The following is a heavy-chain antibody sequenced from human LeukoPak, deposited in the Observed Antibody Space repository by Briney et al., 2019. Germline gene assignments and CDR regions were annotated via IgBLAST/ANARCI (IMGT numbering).Heavy chain of an antibody. CDR2: IYYSGST. Sequence: GSLRLSCTASGLIFSDYGMSWVRQTPGKGLEWIGYIYYSGSTNYNPSLKSRVTISVDTSKNQFSLKLSSVTAADTAVYYCARVKGYCSSTSCYYFDYWGQGTLVTVSS. J-gene: IGHJ4*02. D-gene: IGHD2-2*01. CDR3: ARVKGYCSSTSCYYFDY. CDR1: GLIFSDYG. V-gene: IGHV4-59*01.